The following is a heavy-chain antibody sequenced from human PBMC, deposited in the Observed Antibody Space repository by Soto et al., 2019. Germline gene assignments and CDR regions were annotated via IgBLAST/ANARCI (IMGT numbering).Heavy chain of an antibody. CDR3: AKLLRYYYYMDV. D-gene: IGHD1-26*01. CDR2: INHSGST. CDR1: GGSFGGDS. J-gene: IGHJ6*03. Sequence: SETLGLTGAVYGGSFGGDSWSWIRQPPGKGLEWIGEINHSGSTNYNPSLKSRVTISVDTSKNQFSLKLSSVTAADTAVYYCAKLLRYYYYMDVWGKGTTVS. V-gene: IGHV4-34*01.